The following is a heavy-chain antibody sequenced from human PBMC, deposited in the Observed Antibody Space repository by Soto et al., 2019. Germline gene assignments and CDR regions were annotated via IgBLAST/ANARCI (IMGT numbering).Heavy chain of an antibody. CDR2: ISGSGGST. J-gene: IGHJ2*01. V-gene: IGHV3-23*01. D-gene: IGHD4-17*01. CDR1: GFTFSSYA. CDR3: AKRTVGWYFDL. Sequence: EVQLLESGGGLVQPGGSLRLSCAASGFTFSSYAMNWVRQAPGRGLEWVSVISGSGGSTYYADTVKGRFTISRDNSKNTLXXXMNSLRAEDTAVYYCAKRTVGWYFDLWGRGTLVTVSS.